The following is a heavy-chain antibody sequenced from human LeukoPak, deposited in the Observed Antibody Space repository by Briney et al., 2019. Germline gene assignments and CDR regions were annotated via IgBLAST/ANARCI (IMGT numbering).Heavy chain of an antibody. V-gene: IGHV1-2*02. J-gene: IGHJ4*02. D-gene: IGHD2-2*02. CDR3: AVPPHCSSTSCYNGFDY. Sequence: ASVKVSCKASGYTFTGYYMHWVRQAPGQGLEWMGWISPNSGGTNYAQKFQGRVTMTRDTSISTAYMELSRLRSDDTAVYYCAVPPHCSSTSCYNGFDYWGQGTLVTVSS. CDR2: ISPNSGGT. CDR1: GYTFTGYY.